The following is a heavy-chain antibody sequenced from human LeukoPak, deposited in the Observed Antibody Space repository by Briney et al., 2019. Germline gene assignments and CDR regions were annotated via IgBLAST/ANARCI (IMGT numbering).Heavy chain of an antibody. CDR1: GFTFSVYW. CDR2: IKQDGREK. Sequence: PGGSLRLSCAASGFTFSVYWMTWVRQARGRGLEWVANIKQDGREKKYVDSVKGRFTISRDNAKNALYLQMNSLRAEDTAVYFCARDGYGRGGRSPYWGQGTTVTVSS. D-gene: IGHD3-10*02. CDR3: ARDGYGRGGRSPY. V-gene: IGHV3-7*04. J-gene: IGHJ4*02.